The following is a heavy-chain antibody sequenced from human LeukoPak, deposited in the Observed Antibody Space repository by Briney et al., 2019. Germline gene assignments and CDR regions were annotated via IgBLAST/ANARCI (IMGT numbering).Heavy chain of an antibody. Sequence: VASVTVSCKASGYTFTSYGISWVRQAPGQGLEWMGWISAYNGNTNYAQKLQGRVTMTTDTSTSTAYMELRSLGSDDTAVYYCARQLKSGYSSFWFDPWGQGTLVTVSS. CDR2: ISAYNGNT. V-gene: IGHV1-18*01. D-gene: IGHD6-13*01. CDR3: ARQLKSGYSSFWFDP. J-gene: IGHJ5*02. CDR1: GYTFTSYG.